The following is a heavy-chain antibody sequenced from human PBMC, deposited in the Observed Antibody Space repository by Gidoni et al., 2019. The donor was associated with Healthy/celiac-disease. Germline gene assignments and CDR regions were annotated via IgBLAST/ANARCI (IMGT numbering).Heavy chain of an antibody. CDR2: IYPSDSDT. D-gene: IGHD5-18*01. V-gene: IGHV5-51*01. CDR3: ARPRGYSYGSEFDY. Sequence: EVQLVQSGAEVKKPGEALKISCKGSGYRFTNYWIAWVRQMHGKGLEWMGIIYPSDSDTRYSPSFQGQVTISADKSISTAYLQWSSLKASDTAMYYCARPRGYSYGSEFDYWGQGTLVTVSS. CDR1: GYRFTNYW. J-gene: IGHJ4*02.